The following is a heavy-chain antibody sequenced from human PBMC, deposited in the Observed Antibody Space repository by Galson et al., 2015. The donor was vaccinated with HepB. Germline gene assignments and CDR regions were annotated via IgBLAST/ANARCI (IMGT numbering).Heavy chain of an antibody. Sequence: SVKVSCKASGYTLTNYHFHWVRQAPGQGPEWMGKIFAGGGSTRFAERFQGRVTLTRDSSTSTIYMEVNSLTSDDTAVYYCARETPETYYFDYWGQGTLVTVSS. V-gene: IGHV1-46*01. CDR2: IFAGGGST. D-gene: IGHD2-15*01. CDR1: GYTLTNYH. CDR3: ARETPETYYFDY. J-gene: IGHJ4*02.